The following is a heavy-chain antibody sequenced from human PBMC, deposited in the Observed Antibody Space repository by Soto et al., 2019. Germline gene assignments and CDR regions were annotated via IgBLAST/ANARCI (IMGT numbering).Heavy chain of an antibody. V-gene: IGHV4-61*01. J-gene: IGHJ6*02. CDR2: IYYSGST. D-gene: IGHD3-16*01. CDR1: GGSVSSGSYY. Sequence: QVQLQESGPGLVKPSETLSLTCTVSGGSVSSGSYYWSWIRQPPGKGLEWIGYIYYSGSTNYNPSLKSRGTISVDTSKNQFSLKLSSVTAADTAVYYCARVGAPYYYGMDVWGQGTTVTVSS. CDR3: ARVGAPYYYGMDV.